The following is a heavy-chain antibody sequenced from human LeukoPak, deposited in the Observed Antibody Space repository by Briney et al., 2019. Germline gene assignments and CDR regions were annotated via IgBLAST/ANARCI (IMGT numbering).Heavy chain of an antibody. CDR1: VYSISNGYY. CDR3: ARRHSSGWFYY. V-gene: IGHV4-38-2*02. CDR2: VYRSWST. D-gene: IGHD6-19*01. J-gene: IGHJ4*02. Sequence: SETLSLTCTVSVYSISNGYYGDWIRQPPGRGLEGIGNVYRSWSTLYNPSLKSRDTLSRDTSKNPVSPNENPVTAADTAVYYSARRHSSGWFYYWGQGTLVTVSS.